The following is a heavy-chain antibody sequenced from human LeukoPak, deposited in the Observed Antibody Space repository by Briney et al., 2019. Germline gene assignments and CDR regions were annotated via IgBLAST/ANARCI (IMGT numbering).Heavy chain of an antibody. D-gene: IGHD5-12*01. Sequence: KPSETLSLTCTVSGGSITSSSYYWGWIRQPPGKGLEWIGSVYYSGNTYYNSSLKSRVTISVDTSKNQFSLKLSSVTAADTAVYYCASLRGYSGYDQSWFDPWGQGTLVTVSS. CDR3: ASLRGYSGYDQSWFDP. CDR1: GGSITSSSYY. CDR2: VYYSGNT. V-gene: IGHV4-39*07. J-gene: IGHJ5*02.